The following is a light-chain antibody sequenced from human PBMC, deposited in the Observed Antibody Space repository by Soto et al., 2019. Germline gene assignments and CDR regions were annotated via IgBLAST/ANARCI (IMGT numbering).Light chain of an antibody. Sequence: QSVLSQPPSASGTPGQRVTIPCSGSRSNIGSNTVNWYQQLPGTAPKLLMYSNNQRPSGVSDRFSGSKSGTSASLAVRGLQSEDEADYYCATWDDSLNGHVVFGGGTKLTVL. CDR1: RSNIGSNT. V-gene: IGLV1-44*01. CDR2: SNN. CDR3: ATWDDSLNGHVV. J-gene: IGLJ2*01.